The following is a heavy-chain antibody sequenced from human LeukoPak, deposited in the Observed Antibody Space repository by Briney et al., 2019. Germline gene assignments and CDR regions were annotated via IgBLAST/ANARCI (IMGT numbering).Heavy chain of an antibody. V-gene: IGHV1-69*04. CDR1: GGTFSSYA. D-gene: IGHD2-15*01. Sequence: SVKVSCKASGGTFSSYAISWVRQAPGQGLEWMGRIILILGIANYAQKYQGRVTITADKSTSTAYMELSSLRSEDTAVYYCARDRTGYCSGGSCYLVWFDPWGQGTLVTVSS. J-gene: IGHJ5*02. CDR3: ARDRTGYCSGGSCYLVWFDP. CDR2: IILILGIA.